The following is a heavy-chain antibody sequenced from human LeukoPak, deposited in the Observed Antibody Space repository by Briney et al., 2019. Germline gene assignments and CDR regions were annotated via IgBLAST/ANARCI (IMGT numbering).Heavy chain of an antibody. CDR3: ARGYSYGEAGVSFDY. D-gene: IGHD5-18*01. CDR1: GGTFSSYA. Sequence: ASVKVSCKASGGTFSSYAISWVRQAPGQGLECMGRIIPILGIANYAQKFQGRVTITADKSTSTAYMELSSLRSEDTAVYYCARGYSYGEAGVSFDYWGQGTLVTVSS. CDR2: IIPILGIA. J-gene: IGHJ4*02. V-gene: IGHV1-69*04.